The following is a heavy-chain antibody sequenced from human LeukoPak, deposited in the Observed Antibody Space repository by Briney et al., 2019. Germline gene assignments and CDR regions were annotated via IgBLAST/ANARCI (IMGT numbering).Heavy chain of an antibody. D-gene: IGHD3-10*01. CDR2: ISGSGGST. CDR1: GFTFSSYA. J-gene: IGHJ4*02. CDR3: VRTMVRGVISYYFVY. V-gene: IGHV3-23*01. Sequence: QPGGSLRLSCAASGFTFSSYAMSWVRQAPGKGLEWVSAISGSGGSTYYADSVKGRFTISRDNSKNTLYLQMNSLRAEDTAVYYCVRTMVRGVISYYFVYWGQGTLVTVSS.